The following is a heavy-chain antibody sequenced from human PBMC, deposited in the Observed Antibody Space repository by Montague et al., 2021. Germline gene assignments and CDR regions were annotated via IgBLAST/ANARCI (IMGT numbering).Heavy chain of an antibody. Sequence: TLSLTCAVSGGSISSTAYYWSWIRQHPGKGLEWIWYIYYSGSTYYNPSLKSRVTISVYTSQNQFSLNLNSVTAADTDVYYCARVGATVTVPFEFWGQGNLVTVSS. D-gene: IGHD4-17*01. V-gene: IGHV4-31*11. CDR3: ARVGATVTVPFEF. J-gene: IGHJ4*02. CDR2: IYYSGST. CDR1: GGSISSTAYY.